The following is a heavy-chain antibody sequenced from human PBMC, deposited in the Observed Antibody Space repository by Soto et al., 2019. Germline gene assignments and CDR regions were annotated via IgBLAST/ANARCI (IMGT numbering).Heavy chain of an antibody. CDR1: GYSFTTYT. CDR2: ISPYGDNT. D-gene: IGHD5-12*01. V-gene: IGHV1-18*01. J-gene: IGHJ2*01. Sequence: VQLVQSGAEVKKPGASVKVSCKASGYSFTTYTIHWVRQAPGQGLEWMGWISPYGDNTNTEYAQKCQGRVTMTTETSTSTAYMELRSLGADDQDVYYCAIGATGDLWGRGTLVTVSS. CDR3: AIGATGDL.